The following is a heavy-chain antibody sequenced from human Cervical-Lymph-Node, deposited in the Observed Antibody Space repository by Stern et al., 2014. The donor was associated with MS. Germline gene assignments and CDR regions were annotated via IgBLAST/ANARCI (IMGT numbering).Heavy chain of an antibody. CDR1: GFTFSHSS. D-gene: IGHD4-17*01. Sequence: EVQLVESGGGLVKPGESLRLSCDASGFTFSHSSINWVRQAPGKGLERNSSLSNNSTHTYYADSVECRFTISRDSAKDSVSLHMVSLRAEDTAVYYCARARVGDYARSPHLDSWGQGTLVTVSS. V-gene: IGHV3-21*01. J-gene: IGHJ4*02. CDR2: LSNNSTHT. CDR3: ARARVGDYARSPHLDS.